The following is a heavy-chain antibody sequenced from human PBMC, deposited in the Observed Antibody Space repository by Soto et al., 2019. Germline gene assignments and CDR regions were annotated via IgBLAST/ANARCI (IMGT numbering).Heavy chain of an antibody. D-gene: IGHD6-19*01. J-gene: IGHJ4*02. V-gene: IGHV3-66*01. CDR2: IHSHGST. CDR3: AKALQWLVLDY. Sequence: EMQVAESGGTLVQPGGSLRLSCTASGFSVRNDYISWVRQAPGKGLEWVLVIHSHGSTYYADSVKGRFSISRDTSKNTMYLQMNSLRAEDTAIYYCAKALQWLVLDYWDQGTLVTVSS. CDR1: GFSVRNDY.